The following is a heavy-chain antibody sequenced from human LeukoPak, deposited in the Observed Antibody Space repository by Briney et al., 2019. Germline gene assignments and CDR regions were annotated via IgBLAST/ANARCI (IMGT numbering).Heavy chain of an antibody. D-gene: IGHD6-13*01. V-gene: IGHV4-61*01. CDR2: IYYSGST. CDR1: GGSVSSGSYY. Sequence: NPSETLSLTCTVPGGSVSSGSYYWSWIRQPPGKGLEWIGYIYYSGSTNYNPSLKSRGTISVDTSKNQFSLKLSSVTAADTAVYYCARDRVAAASLDYWGQGTLVTVSS. CDR3: ARDRVAAASLDY. J-gene: IGHJ4*02.